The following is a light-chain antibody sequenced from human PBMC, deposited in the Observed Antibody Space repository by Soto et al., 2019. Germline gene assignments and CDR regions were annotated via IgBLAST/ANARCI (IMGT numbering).Light chain of an antibody. V-gene: IGKV3-15*01. CDR1: QSVSSD. CDR3: QQYNKWPLT. CDR2: GAS. J-gene: IGKJ1*01. Sequence: ERVMTQSPAALSVSPGERATLSCRASQSVSSDLAWYQQKPGQSPRLLIYGASTRATGIPARFSGGGSGTEFTLTITSLQSEDFAVYYCQQYNKWPLTFGQGTKV.